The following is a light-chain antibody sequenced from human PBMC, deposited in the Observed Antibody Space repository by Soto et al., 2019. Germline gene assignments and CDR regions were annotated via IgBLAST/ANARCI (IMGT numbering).Light chain of an antibody. Sequence: QSALTQPASVSGSPGQSITISCTGTSSDVGGYNYVSWYQQHPGKAPKLMIYDVSNRPSGVSNRFSGSKSGNTASLTLSGLQAEDEADYYCSSYTSSSPLVVFGGGTKLTVL. CDR1: SSDVGGYNY. V-gene: IGLV2-14*01. J-gene: IGLJ2*01. CDR2: DVS. CDR3: SSYTSSSPLVV.